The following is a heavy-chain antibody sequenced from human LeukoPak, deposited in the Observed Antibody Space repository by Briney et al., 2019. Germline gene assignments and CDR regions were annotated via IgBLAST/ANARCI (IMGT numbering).Heavy chain of an antibody. V-gene: IGHV3-21*01. J-gene: IGHJ4*02. CDR1: GFTFSSYS. Sequence: GGSLRLSCAASGFTFSSYSMNWVRQAPGKGLEWVSSISSGSSYIYYADSVKGRFTISRDNAKNSLYLQMNSLRAEDTAVYYCARGSASSGWYFLDYWGQGSLVTVSS. CDR3: ARGSASSGWYFLDY. D-gene: IGHD6-19*01. CDR2: ISSGSSYI.